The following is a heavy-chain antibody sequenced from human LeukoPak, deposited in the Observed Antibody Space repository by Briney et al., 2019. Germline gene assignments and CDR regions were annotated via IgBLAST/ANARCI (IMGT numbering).Heavy chain of an antibody. D-gene: IGHD5-18*01. Sequence: PGGSLRLSCAASGFTFSSYSMNWVRQAPGKGLEWVSSISSSSSYIYYADSVKGRFTISRDNAKNSLYLQMNSLRAEDAAVYYCARSEYSYGYFDYWGQGTQVTVSS. J-gene: IGHJ4*02. CDR2: ISSSSSYI. CDR1: GFTFSSYS. CDR3: ARSEYSYGYFDY. V-gene: IGHV3-21*01.